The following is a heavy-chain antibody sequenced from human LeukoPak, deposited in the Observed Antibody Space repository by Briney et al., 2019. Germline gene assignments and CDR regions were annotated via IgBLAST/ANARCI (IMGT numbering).Heavy chain of an antibody. CDR3: ARDKLVRGFDY. CDR1: GFTFSSYW. CDR2: IKQDGSEK. D-gene: IGHD3-10*01. Sequence: PGGSLRLSCAASGFTFSSYWTSWVRQAPGKGLEWVANIKQDGSEKYYVDSVKGRFTISRDNAKNSLYLQMKSLRAEDTAVYYCARDKLVRGFDYWGQGTLVTVSS. J-gene: IGHJ4*02. V-gene: IGHV3-7*03.